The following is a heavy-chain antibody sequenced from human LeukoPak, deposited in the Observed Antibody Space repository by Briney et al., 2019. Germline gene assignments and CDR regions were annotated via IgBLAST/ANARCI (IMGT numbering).Heavy chain of an antibody. CDR1: GFTFSSYA. CDR3: ARARYYYGSSGQYYGDAFDT. CDR2: ISYDGCNK. V-gene: IGHV3-30-3*01. D-gene: IGHD3-22*01. J-gene: IGHJ3*02. Sequence: GGSLRLSCAASGFTFSSYAMHWVRQAPGKGLEWVAVISYDGCNKYYADSVKGRFTISRDNSKNTLYLQMNSLRAEDTAVYYCARARYYYGSSGQYYGDAFDTWGQGTMVTVSS.